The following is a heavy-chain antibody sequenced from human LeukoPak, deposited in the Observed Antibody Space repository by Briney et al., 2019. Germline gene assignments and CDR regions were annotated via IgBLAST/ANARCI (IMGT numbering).Heavy chain of an antibody. CDR2: ISCSCGST. CDR3: AKHEYYDFWSGYNYYYYYGMDV. CDR1: GFTFSSYS. D-gene: IGHD3-3*01. Sequence: GGSLRLSCAASGFTFSSYSMSWVRQAPGKGLEWVSAISCSCGSTYYADSVKGRLIISRDNSKNTLYLQMNSLRAEDTAVYYCAKHEYYDFWSGYNYYYYYGMDVWGQGTTVTVSS. J-gene: IGHJ6*02. V-gene: IGHV3-23*01.